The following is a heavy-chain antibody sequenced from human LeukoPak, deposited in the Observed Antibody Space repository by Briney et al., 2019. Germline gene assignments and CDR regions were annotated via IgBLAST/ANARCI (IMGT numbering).Heavy chain of an antibody. V-gene: IGHV4-4*07. CDR3: ARGTRRHYDGSGYYYGEFDS. CDR2: IYTSGST. Sequence: PSETLSLTCIVSGGSISSYYWSWIRQPARKGLEWIGRIYTSGSTNYNPSLKSRVTMSVDTSKNQFSLKLSSVTAADTAVYYCARGTRRHYDGSGYYYGEFDSWGQGILVTVSS. J-gene: IGHJ4*02. D-gene: IGHD3-22*01. CDR1: GGSISSYY.